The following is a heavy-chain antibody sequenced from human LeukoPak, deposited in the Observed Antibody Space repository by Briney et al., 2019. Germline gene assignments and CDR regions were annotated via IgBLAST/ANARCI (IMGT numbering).Heavy chain of an antibody. CDR3: AKERTDYYDSSGYDGFDI. CDR2: ISGSSI. J-gene: IGHJ3*02. Sequence: PGGSLRLSCAASGFTFSDYYMSWIRQAPGKGLEWVSYISGSSIYYADSVKGRFTISRDNSKKTVYLQMNSLRAEDTAVYYCAKERTDYYDSSGYDGFDIWGQGTMVTVSS. V-gene: IGHV3-11*01. CDR1: GFTFSDYY. D-gene: IGHD3-22*01.